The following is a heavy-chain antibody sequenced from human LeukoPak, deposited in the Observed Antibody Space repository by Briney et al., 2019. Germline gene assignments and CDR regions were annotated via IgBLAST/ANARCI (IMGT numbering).Heavy chain of an antibody. CDR3: ARGPLSRIAAAGTNFDY. CDR1: GGTFSSYA. CDR2: IIPIFGTA. Sequence: EASVKVSCKASGGTFSSYAISWVRQAPGQGLEWMGGIIPIFGTANYAQKFQGRVTITADESTSTAYMELSSLRSEDTAVYYCARGPLSRIAAAGTNFDYWGQGTLVTVSS. V-gene: IGHV1-69*13. D-gene: IGHD6-13*01. J-gene: IGHJ4*02.